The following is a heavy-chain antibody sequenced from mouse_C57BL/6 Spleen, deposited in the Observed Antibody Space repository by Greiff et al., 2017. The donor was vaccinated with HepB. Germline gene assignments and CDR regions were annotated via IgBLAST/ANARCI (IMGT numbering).Heavy chain of an antibody. CDR1: GYSITSGYD. D-gene: IGHD2-4*01. Sequence: ESGPGMVKPSQSLSLTCTVSGYSITSGYDWHWIRHFPGNKLEWMGYISYSGSTNYNPSLKSRISITHDTSKNHFFLKLNSVTTEDAATYYCARGYDYGAWFAYWGQGTMVTVSA. J-gene: IGHJ3*01. CDR3: ARGYDYGAWFAY. V-gene: IGHV3-1*01. CDR2: ISYSGST.